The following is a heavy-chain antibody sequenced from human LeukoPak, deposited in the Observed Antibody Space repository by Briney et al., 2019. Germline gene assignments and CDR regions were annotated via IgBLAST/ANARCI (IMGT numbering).Heavy chain of an antibody. Sequence: GGSLRLSCATSGFTFSSYAMTWVRQAPGKGLAWVSTIGGTGSNTYYEDSVKGRFTISRDNSKDTLHLQMNSLRAEDTAVYYCARDLYSYGYDAFDIWGQGTMVTVSS. J-gene: IGHJ3*02. CDR1: GFTFSSYA. V-gene: IGHV3-23*01. CDR3: ARDLYSYGYDAFDI. CDR2: IGGTGSNT. D-gene: IGHD5-18*01.